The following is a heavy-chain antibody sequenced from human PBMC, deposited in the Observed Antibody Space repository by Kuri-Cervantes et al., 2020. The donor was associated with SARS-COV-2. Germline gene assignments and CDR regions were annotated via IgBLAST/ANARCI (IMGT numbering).Heavy chain of an antibody. CDR3: ARLGFGSPIGTWWMDV. CDR1: GDNFSNYA. V-gene: IGHV1-69*13. Sequence: SVKVSCKASGDNFSNYAISWVRQAPGQGLEWMGGIIPIFGAANSAQKFLGRVTITADESTSTAYMELSSLRSEDTAVYYCARLGFGSPIGTWWMDVWGQGTMVTVSS. CDR2: IIPIFGAA. D-gene: IGHD2-8*02. J-gene: IGHJ6*02.